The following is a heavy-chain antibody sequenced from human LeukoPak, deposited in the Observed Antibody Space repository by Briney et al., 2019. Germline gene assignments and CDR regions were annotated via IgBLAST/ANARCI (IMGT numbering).Heavy chain of an antibody. Sequence: SETLSLTCTVSGGSISNYYWSWIRQPPGKGLEWIGEINHSGSTNYNPSLKSRVTISVDTSKNQFSLKLSSVTAADTAVYYCARHSVVAAGYYFDYWGQGTLVTVSS. V-gene: IGHV4-34*01. CDR2: INHSGST. CDR1: GGSISNYY. D-gene: IGHD2-15*01. CDR3: ARHSVVAAGYYFDY. J-gene: IGHJ4*02.